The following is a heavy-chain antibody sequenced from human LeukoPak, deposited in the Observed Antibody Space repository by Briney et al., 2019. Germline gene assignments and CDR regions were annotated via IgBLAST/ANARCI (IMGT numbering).Heavy chain of an antibody. CDR1: GYTFTSYD. D-gene: IGHD6-19*01. CDR3: ARVAGSIDY. J-gene: IGHJ4*02. Sequence: ASVKVSCKASGYTFTSYDINWVRQATGQGLEWMGWTNPNSGYTGYAQKLQGRVTITRNTSIRTVYMELSSLRSEDTAVYYCARVAGSIDYWGQGTLVTVSS. V-gene: IGHV1-8*03. CDR2: TNPNSGYT.